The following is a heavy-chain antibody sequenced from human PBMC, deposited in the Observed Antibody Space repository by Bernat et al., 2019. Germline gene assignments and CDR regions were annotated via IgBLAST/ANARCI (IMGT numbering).Heavy chain of an antibody. Sequence: QVQLQESGPGLVKPSETLSLTCTVSGGSINEFYWSWIRRPPGKGLEWIGNIHFTGSTNSNPSLQSRVIMSIDTSKSQLSLKLISVTAADTAVYYCARLLEPGSGNDCYRPFDPWGQGTLVTVS. D-gene: IGHD2-21*02. CDR3: ARLLEPGSGNDCYRPFDP. CDR2: IHFTGST. CDR1: GGSINEFY. J-gene: IGHJ5*02. V-gene: IGHV4-59*08.